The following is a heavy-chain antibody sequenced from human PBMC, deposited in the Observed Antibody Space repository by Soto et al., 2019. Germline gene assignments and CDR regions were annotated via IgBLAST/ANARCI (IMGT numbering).Heavy chain of an antibody. Sequence: EVQLLESGGGLVQPGGSLRLSCAASGFTFSSYAMSWVRQAPGKGLEWVSAISGSGGSTYYADSVKGRFTISRDNSKNTLYLKMNSLRAEDTAVYYCAKNANYYDSSGYYRYWYFDLWGRGTLVTVSS. CDR3: AKNANYYDSSGYYRYWYFDL. J-gene: IGHJ2*01. V-gene: IGHV3-23*01. CDR2: ISGSGGST. D-gene: IGHD3-22*01. CDR1: GFTFSSYA.